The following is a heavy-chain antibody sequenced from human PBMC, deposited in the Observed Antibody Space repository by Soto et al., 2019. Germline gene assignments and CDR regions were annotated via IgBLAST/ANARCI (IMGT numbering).Heavy chain of an antibody. V-gene: IGHV3-73*01. Sequence: GGSLRLSCAASGFTFSGSAMHWVRQASGKGLEWVGRIRSKANSYATAYAASVKGRFTISRDDSKNTAYLQMNSLKTEDTAVYYCTSGDHGLYYYYGMDVWGQGTTVNVS. CDR2: IRSKANSYAT. CDR1: GFTFSGSA. J-gene: IGHJ6*02. CDR3: TSGDHGLYYYYGMDV. D-gene: IGHD3-10*01.